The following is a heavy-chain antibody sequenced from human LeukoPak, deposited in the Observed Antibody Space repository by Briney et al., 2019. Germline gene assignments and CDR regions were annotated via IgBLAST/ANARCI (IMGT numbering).Heavy chain of an antibody. J-gene: IGHJ4*02. CDR1: GYTFTKYD. Sequence: ASVKVSCKASGYTFTKYDFSCVRQAPGQGLEWMGWISGYNGNTNYAQKLQGRVTMTMDTSTSTAYMELRSLRSDDTAVYYCARDYASGSWYSDYWGQGTLVTVSS. CDR2: ISGYNGNT. CDR3: ARDYASGSWYSDY. V-gene: IGHV1-18*01. D-gene: IGHD3-10*01.